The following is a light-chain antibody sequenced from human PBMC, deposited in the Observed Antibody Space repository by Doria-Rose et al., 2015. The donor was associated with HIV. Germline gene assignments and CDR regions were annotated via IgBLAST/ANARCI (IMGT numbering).Light chain of an antibody. CDR2: DTN. J-gene: IGLJ3*02. CDR3: FLFYNGVRV. Sequence: QTVVTQEPSLTVSPGGTVTLTCGSSTGDVTSGHYPYWFQQKPGQAPRTLIYDTNNKRSWAPARFSGSLVGGKAALTLSGAQPEDEADYYCFLFYNGVRVFGGGTKLTVL. CDR1: TGDVTSGHY. V-gene: IGLV7-46*01.